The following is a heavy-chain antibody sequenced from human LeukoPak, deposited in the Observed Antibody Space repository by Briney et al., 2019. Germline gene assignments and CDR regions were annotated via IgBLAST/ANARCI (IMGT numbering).Heavy chain of an antibody. D-gene: IGHD2/OR15-2a*01. CDR3: ASSMRYYYYYMDV. CDR1: GYTFTSYG. J-gene: IGHJ6*03. V-gene: IGHV1-18*01. CDR2: ISAYNGNT. Sequence: ASVKVSRKASGYTFTSYGISWVRQAPGQGLEWMGWISAYNGNTNYAQKLQGRVTMTTDTSTSTAYMELRSLRSDDTAVYYCASSMRYYYYYMDVWGKGTTVTVSS.